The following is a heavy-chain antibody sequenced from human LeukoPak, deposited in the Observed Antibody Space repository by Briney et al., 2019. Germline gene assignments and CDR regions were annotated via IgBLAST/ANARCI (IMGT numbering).Heavy chain of an antibody. CDR1: GFTFSSYS. CDR3: ARDYYYDSSGPTPTIDY. D-gene: IGHD3-22*01. CDR2: ISSSSSTI. V-gene: IGHV3-48*01. J-gene: IGHJ4*02. Sequence: GVLRLSCAASGFTFSSYSMNWVRQAPGKGLEWVSYISSSSSTIYYADSVKGRFTISRDNAKNSLYLQMNSLRAEDTAVYYCARDYYYDSSGPTPTIDYWGQGTLVTVSS.